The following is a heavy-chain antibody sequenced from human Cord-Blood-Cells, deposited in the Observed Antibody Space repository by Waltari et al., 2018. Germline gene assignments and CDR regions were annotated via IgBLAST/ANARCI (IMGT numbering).Heavy chain of an antibody. CDR3: ASPLYSSSWYGNYYGMDV. CDR1: GGTFRSYA. CDR2: IIPIFGTA. D-gene: IGHD6-13*01. Sequence: QVQLVQSGAEVKKPGSSVKVSCKASGGTFRSYAISWVRQAPGQGLEWMGGIIPIFGTANYAQKFQGRVTITADESTSTAYMELSSLRSEDTAVYYCASPLYSSSWYGNYYGMDVWGQGTTVTVSS. V-gene: IGHV1-69*12. J-gene: IGHJ6*02.